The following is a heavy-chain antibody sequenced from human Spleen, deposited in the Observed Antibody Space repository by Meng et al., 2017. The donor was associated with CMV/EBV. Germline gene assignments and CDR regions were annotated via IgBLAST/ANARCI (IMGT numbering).Heavy chain of an antibody. CDR2: TYYRSKWYN. Sequence: RVSTKTGAWNWIRQSPSRGLEWLGRTYYRSKWYNDYAVSVQSRITINPDTSKNQFSLQLNSVTPEDAAVYYCARWDVENSGPHAFDIWGQGTMVTVSS. J-gene: IGHJ3*02. D-gene: IGHD1-26*01. CDR1: RVSTKTGA. CDR3: ARWDVENSGPHAFDI. V-gene: IGHV6-1*01.